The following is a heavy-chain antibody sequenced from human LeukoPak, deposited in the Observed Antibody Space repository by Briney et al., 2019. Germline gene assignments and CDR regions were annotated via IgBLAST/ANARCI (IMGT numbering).Heavy chain of an antibody. Sequence: QPGGSLRLSCTASGFTFSSYAMNWVRQAPGKGLEWVSGFSGSGGSTHYADSVKGRFTISRDNSKNTLYMQMNSLRAEDTAVYYCAEADGIRVFPYWGQGTLVTVSS. CDR3: AEADGIRVFPY. CDR2: FSGSGGST. D-gene: IGHD2-21*01. J-gene: IGHJ4*02. CDR1: GFTFSSYA. V-gene: IGHV3-23*01.